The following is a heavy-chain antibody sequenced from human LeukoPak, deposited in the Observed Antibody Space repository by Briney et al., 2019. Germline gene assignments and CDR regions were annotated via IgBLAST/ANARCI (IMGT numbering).Heavy chain of an antibody. CDR3: ARDFGAGGLNGMDV. CDR2: ISSSSSTI. Sequence: GGSLRLSCAASGFTFSSYSMNWVRQALGKGLEWVSYISSSSSTIYYADSVKGRFTISRDNAKNSLFLQMNSLRVEDTAVYYCARDFGAGGLNGMDVWGQGTTVTVSS. D-gene: IGHD3-3*01. V-gene: IGHV3-48*01. J-gene: IGHJ6*02. CDR1: GFTFSSYS.